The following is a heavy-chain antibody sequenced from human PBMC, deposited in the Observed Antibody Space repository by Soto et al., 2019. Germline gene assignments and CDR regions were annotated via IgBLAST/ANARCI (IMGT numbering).Heavy chain of an antibody. CDR1: GGTFSSYA. CDR3: AVDYYGSGSSDY. CDR2: IIPIFGTA. J-gene: IGHJ4*02. Sequence: SVKVSCKASGGTFSSYAISWGRQAPGQGLEWMGGIIPIFGTANYAQKFQGRVTITADESTSTAYMELSSLRSEDTAVYYCAVDYYGSGSSDYWGQGTLVTVSS. V-gene: IGHV1-69*13. D-gene: IGHD3-10*01.